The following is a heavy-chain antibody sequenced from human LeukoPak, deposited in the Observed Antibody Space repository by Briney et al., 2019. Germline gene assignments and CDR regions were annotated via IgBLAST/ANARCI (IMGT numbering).Heavy chain of an antibody. V-gene: IGHV3-21*06. Sequence: GGSLRLSCEASGFTFSNYTINWVRQPPGKRPEWVSAISRTSSYIYYADSVKGRFVISRDNAKNSLYLQMNSLRVDDTAVYYCATTQDATFIRGRSFDMRGQGSLVTVSS. D-gene: IGHD2/OR15-2a*01. J-gene: IGHJ3*02. CDR1: GFTFSNYT. CDR3: ATTQDATFIRGRSFDM. CDR2: ISRTSSYI.